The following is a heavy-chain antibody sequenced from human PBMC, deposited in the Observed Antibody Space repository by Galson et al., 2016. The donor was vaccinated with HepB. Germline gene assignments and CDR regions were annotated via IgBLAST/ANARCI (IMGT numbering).Heavy chain of an antibody. CDR2: INSDGSTT. CDR3: GRGYYYYGTGTADY. J-gene: IGHJ4*02. Sequence: SLRLSCAASGFTFSIYWMDWVRQAPGKGLVWDSRINSDGSTTDYADSVKGRFTISRDNAKNTLYLQMNSLRAEDTAVYYCGRGYYYYGTGTADYWGQGTLVTVSS. CDR1: GFTFSIYW. D-gene: IGHD3-22*01. V-gene: IGHV3-74*01.